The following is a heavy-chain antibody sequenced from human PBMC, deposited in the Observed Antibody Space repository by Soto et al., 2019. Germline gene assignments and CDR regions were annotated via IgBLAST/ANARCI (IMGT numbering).Heavy chain of an antibody. Sequence: GGSLRLSCAASGFTFSSYAMHWVRQAPGKGLEYVSAISSNGGSTYYADSVKGRFTISRDNSKNTLYLQMGSLRAEDMAVYYCARGDSSSPPGTDAFDIWGQGTRVTVSS. CDR3: ARGDSSSPPGTDAFDI. CDR2: ISSNGGST. CDR1: GFTFSSYA. D-gene: IGHD6-6*01. J-gene: IGHJ3*02. V-gene: IGHV3-64*02.